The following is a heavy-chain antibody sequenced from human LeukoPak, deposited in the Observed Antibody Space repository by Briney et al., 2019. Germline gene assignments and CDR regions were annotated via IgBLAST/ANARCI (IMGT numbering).Heavy chain of an antibody. CDR2: IGGGGAT. Sequence: PGGSLRLSCAASGFTFTTSAMSLVSQAPGKGLEWISAIGGGGATFYSDSVEGRFAIFRDTSRNTLYLRMKSLRAEETAVYNCTRDYRQGTYAHWGQGTRVTVSS. V-gene: IGHV3-23*01. D-gene: IGHD4-11*01. J-gene: IGHJ4*02. CDR3: TRDYRQGTYAH. CDR1: GFTFTTSA.